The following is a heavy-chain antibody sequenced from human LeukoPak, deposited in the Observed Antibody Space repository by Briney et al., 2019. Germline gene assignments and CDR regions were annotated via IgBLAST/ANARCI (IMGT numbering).Heavy chain of an antibody. J-gene: IGHJ6*03. V-gene: IGHV4-59*08. CDR1: GGSISSYY. CDR3: ARLVLSESSDYMDV. Sequence: SETLSLTCTVSGGSISSYYWSWIRQPPGKGLEWIGYIYYSGSTNYNPSLKSRVTISVDTSKNQFSLKLSSVTAADTAVYYCARLVLSESSDYMDVWGKGTTVTVSS. D-gene: IGHD3-16*02. CDR2: IYYSGST.